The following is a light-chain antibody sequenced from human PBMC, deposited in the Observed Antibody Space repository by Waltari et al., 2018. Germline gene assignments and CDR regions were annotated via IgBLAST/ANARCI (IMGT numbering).Light chain of an antibody. CDR2: DVF. CDR3: QQRRSWPLT. CDR1: QSVYSY. V-gene: IGKV3-11*01. J-gene: IGKJ4*01. Sequence: EIVLTQSPATLSLSPGDRPPLSCRASQSVYSYLGWYQQKPGQAPRLLIYDVFNRATGIPARFSGSGSGTDFTLTISSLEPEDFAVYYCQQRRSWPLTFGGGTKVEIK.